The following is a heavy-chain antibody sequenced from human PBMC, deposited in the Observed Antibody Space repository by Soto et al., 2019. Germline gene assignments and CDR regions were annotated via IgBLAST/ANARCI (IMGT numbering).Heavy chain of an antibody. D-gene: IGHD3-16*01. J-gene: IGHJ5*02. CDR3: AKDNADYIWGTPSGFDP. V-gene: IGHV3-9*01. Sequence: GGSLRLSCAASGFTFDDYAMHWVRQAPGKGLEWVSGISWNSGSIGYADSVKGRFTISRDNAKNSLYLQMNSLRAEDTALYYCAKDNADYIWGTPSGFDPWGQGTLVTVSS. CDR1: GFTFDDYA. CDR2: ISWNSGSI.